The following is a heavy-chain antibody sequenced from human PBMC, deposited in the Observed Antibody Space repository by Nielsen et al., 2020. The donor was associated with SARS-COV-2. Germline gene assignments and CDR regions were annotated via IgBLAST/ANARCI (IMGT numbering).Heavy chain of an antibody. CDR3: ASGPSVHYFDY. CDR2: INPSGGST. J-gene: IGHJ4*02. D-gene: IGHD4-17*01. Sequence: ASVKVSCKASGYTFTSYYMHWGRQAPGQGLEWMGIINPSGGSTSYAQKFQGRVTMTRDTSTSTVYMELSSLRSEDTAVYYCASGPSVHYFDYWGQGTLVTVSS. CDR1: GYTFTSYY. V-gene: IGHV1-46*01.